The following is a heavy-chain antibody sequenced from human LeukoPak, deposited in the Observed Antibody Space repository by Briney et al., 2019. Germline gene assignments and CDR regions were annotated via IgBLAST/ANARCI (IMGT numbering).Heavy chain of an antibody. V-gene: IGHV4-39*01. D-gene: IGHD1-26*01. CDR2: IYYSGST. Sequence: SETLSLTCTVSGGSISSSSYYWGWIRQPPGKGLEWIGSIYYSGSTYYNPYLKGRVTISVDTSKNQFSLKLSSVTAADTAVYYCARARRVGATVGFDYWGQGTLVTVSS. CDR1: GGSISSSSYY. CDR3: ARARRVGATVGFDY. J-gene: IGHJ4*02.